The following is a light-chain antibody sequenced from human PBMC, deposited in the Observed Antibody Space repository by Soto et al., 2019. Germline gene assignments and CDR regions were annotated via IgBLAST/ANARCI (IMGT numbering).Light chain of an antibody. CDR2: DVS. CDR3: SSYTRSSTGV. V-gene: IGLV2-14*01. J-gene: IGLJ2*01. CDR1: SSDVGGYNY. Sequence: QSVLTQPASVSGSPGQSITISCTGTSSDVGGYNYVSWYQQHPGKAPKLMIYDVSNRPSGVANRFSGSKSGNTASLTISGVQDEDEADYYCSSYTRSSTGVFGGGTKLTVL.